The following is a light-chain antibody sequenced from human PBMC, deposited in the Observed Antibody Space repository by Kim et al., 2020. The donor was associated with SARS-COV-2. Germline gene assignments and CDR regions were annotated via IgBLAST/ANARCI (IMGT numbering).Light chain of an antibody. CDR1: QSVGSIF. Sequence: LSPGERATLSCRASQSVGSIFLAWYQQKAGQAPRLLIYGASNRATGIPDRFSGSGSATDFTLTISRLEPEDFAVYFCQQYGSSITFGQGTRLEIK. J-gene: IGKJ5*01. CDR2: GAS. CDR3: QQYGSSIT. V-gene: IGKV3-20*01.